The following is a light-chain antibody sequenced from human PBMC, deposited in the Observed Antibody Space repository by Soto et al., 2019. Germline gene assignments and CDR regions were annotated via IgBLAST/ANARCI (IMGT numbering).Light chain of an antibody. CDR2: AAS. CDR3: QNLDSAAFT. CDR1: QDISTY. V-gene: IGKV1-27*01. Sequence: DIPMTQSPSSLSASVGDRVTITCRASQDISTYLAWYQQRPGRVPKLLIYAASTLQSGVPSRFSGSGSGTDFTLTISGLLPEDVATYYCQNLDSAAFTFGPGTKVDIK. J-gene: IGKJ3*01.